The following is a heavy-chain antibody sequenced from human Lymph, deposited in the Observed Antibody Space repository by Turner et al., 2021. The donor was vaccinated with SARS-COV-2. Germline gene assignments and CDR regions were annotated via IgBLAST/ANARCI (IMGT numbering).Heavy chain of an antibody. Sequence: QVQMVESGGGVVQPGRALRLPCAASGFTFSSYAMHWVRQAPGKGLEWVALMSYDGSNKYYADSVKGRFTISRDNSKKTLYLQMNSLRAEDTAVYYCARDFGGGMDVWGQGTTVTVSS. CDR3: ARDFGGGMDV. CDR2: MSYDGSNK. D-gene: IGHD3-16*01. J-gene: IGHJ6*02. CDR1: GFTFSSYA. V-gene: IGHV3-30-3*01.